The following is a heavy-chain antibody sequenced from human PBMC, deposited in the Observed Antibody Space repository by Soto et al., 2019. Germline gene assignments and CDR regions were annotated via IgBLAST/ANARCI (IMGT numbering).Heavy chain of an antibody. CDR2: ISYDGSNK. V-gene: IGHV3-30-3*01. D-gene: IGHD6-6*01. J-gene: IGHJ6*02. CDR3: ARAVGIAARPGVYYYGMDV. Sequence: GGSLRLSCAASGFTFSSYAMHWVRQAPGKGLEWVAVISYDGSNKYYADSVKGRFTISRDSSKNTLYLQMNSLRAEDTAVYYCARAVGIAARPGVYYYGMDVWGQGTTVTVSS. CDR1: GFTFSSYA.